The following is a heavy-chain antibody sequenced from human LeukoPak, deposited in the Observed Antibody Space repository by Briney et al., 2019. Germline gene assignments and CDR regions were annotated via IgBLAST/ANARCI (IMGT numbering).Heavy chain of an antibody. CDR3: AREGGPYRPLDY. J-gene: IGHJ4*02. Sequence: SETLSLTCSVSGVSISNYYWTWIRQPPGKGLEWVGYVYYSGNTNYNPSLKSRVTISVDTSKNQFSLRLTSVTAADTAVYYCAREGGPYRPLDYSGQGTLVTVSS. CDR1: GVSISNYY. CDR2: VYYSGNT. V-gene: IGHV4-59*12.